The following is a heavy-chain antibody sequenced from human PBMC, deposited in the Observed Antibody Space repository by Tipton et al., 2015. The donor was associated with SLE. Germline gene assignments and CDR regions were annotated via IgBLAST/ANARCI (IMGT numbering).Heavy chain of an antibody. Sequence: SLRLSCAASGFTFSSYAMSWVRQAPGKGLEWVSAISGSGGSTYYADSVKGRFTISRDNSKNTLYLQMNSLRAEDTAVYYCAREGHDYGDYLYYYYGMDVWGQGTTVTVSS. J-gene: IGHJ6*02. CDR2: ISGSGGST. CDR3: AREGHDYGDYLYYYYGMDV. CDR1: GFTFSSYA. V-gene: IGHV3-23*01. D-gene: IGHD4-17*01.